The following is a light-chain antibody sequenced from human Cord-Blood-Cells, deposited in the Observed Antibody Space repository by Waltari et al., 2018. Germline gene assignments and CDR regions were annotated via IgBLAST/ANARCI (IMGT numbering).Light chain of an antibody. J-gene: IGKJ2*01. V-gene: IGKV4-1*01. Sequence: DIVMTQSPDSLAVSLGERATINCKSSQSVLYSSNNKNYLAWYQQKPGQPPKLLIYWASTQESGVPDRFSGSGSGTDFTLTISSLQAEDVAVYYCQQYYSTPYTFGQGP. CDR2: WAS. CDR1: QSVLYSSNNKNY. CDR3: QQYYSTPYT.